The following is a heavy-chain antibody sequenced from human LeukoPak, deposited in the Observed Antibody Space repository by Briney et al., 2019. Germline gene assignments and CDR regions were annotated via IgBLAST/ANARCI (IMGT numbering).Heavy chain of an antibody. D-gene: IGHD2-2*01. Sequence: GGSLRLSCAASGFTFSNAWMSWVRQAPGKGLEWVGRIKSKTDGGITDYAAPVKGRFTISRDDSKNTLYLQMNSLKTEDTAVYYCTRNFGLHCSSTSCHALYYFDYWGQGTLVTVSS. CDR1: GFTFSNAW. CDR2: IKSKTDGGIT. V-gene: IGHV3-15*01. J-gene: IGHJ4*02. CDR3: TRNFGLHCSSTSCHALYYFDY.